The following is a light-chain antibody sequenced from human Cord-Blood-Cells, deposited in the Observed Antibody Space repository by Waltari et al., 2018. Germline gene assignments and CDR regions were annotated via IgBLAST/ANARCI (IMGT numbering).Light chain of an antibody. CDR2: DVS. CDR3: SSYTSSSTVV. CDR1: SSDAGGYDL. Sequence: QSALTQPASVSGSPGQSITISCTGTSSDAGGYDLVSWYQQHPGKAPKLMIYDVSNRPSVVSNRFSGSKSGNTASLTISGLQAEDEADYYCSSYTSSSTVVFGGGTKLTVL. V-gene: IGLV2-14*01. J-gene: IGLJ2*01.